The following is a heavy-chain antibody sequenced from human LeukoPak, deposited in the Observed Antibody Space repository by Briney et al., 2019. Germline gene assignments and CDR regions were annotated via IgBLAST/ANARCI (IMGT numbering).Heavy chain of an antibody. V-gene: IGHV3-30*02. J-gene: IGHJ5*02. D-gene: IGHD1-26*01. CDR2: IRYDGSNK. CDR3: AKTGGSYYSGFDP. CDR1: GLTFSSYG. Sequence: PGGSLRLSCAASGLTFSSYGMHWVRQAPGKGLEWVAFIRYDGSNKYYADSVKGRFTISRDNSKNTLYLQMNSLRAGDTAVYYCAKTGGSYYSGFDPWGQGTLVTVSS.